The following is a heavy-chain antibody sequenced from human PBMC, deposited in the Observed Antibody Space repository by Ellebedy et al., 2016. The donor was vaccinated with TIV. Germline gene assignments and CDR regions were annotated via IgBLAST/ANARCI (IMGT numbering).Heavy chain of an antibody. J-gene: IGHJ4*02. CDR2: FVGDGNGA. Sequence: GESLKISXAASGFTFSNYWMHWVRQAPGRGLEWVARFVGDGNGATYADSVKGRFTVSRDNAKNILYLQMNSLRAEDTAVYYCARAVVVTASDYWGQGTLVTVSS. CDR3: ARAVVVTASDY. CDR1: GFTFSNYW. D-gene: IGHD2-21*02. V-gene: IGHV3-74*01.